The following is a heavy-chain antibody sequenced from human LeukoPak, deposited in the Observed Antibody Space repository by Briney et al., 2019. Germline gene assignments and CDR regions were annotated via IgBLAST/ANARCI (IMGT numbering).Heavy chain of an antibody. Sequence: GGSLRLSCAASGFTFSSYDMHWVRQATGKGLEWVSAIGTAGDTYYPGSVKGRFTISRENAKNSLYLQMNSLRAGDTALYYCAKSGGYCTNGVCYRSSDYYYYMDVWGKGTTVTVSS. D-gene: IGHD2-8*01. CDR1: GFTFSSYD. V-gene: IGHV3-13*01. CDR3: AKSGGYCTNGVCYRSSDYYYYMDV. J-gene: IGHJ6*03. CDR2: IGTAGDT.